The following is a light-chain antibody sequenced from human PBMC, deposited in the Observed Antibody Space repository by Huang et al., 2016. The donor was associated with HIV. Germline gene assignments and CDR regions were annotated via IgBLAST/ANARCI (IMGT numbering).Light chain of an antibody. CDR1: QSFSSN. Sequence: EIVMTQSPATLSVSPGERATLSCRASQSFSSNLAWYQQKPGQAPRLLTYRASTRATGIPARFSGSGSGTDFTLTINSLQSEDFAVYYCQQYNNWPPTFGQGTKVEVK. V-gene: IGKV3-15*01. J-gene: IGKJ1*01. CDR3: QQYNNWPPT. CDR2: RAS.